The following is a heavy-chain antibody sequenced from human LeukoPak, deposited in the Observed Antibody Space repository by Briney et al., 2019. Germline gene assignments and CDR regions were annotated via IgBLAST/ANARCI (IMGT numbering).Heavy chain of an antibody. CDR3: AVGVAAADLNY. J-gene: IGHJ4*02. CDR1: GFTFSSYA. D-gene: IGHD6-13*01. Sequence: QAGGSLRLSCAASGFTFSSYAMSWVRQAPGKGLEWVSAISGSGGSTYYADSVKGRFTISRDNSKNTLYLQMNSLRAEDTAVYYCAVGVAAADLNYWGQGTLVTVSS. CDR2: ISGSGGST. V-gene: IGHV3-23*01.